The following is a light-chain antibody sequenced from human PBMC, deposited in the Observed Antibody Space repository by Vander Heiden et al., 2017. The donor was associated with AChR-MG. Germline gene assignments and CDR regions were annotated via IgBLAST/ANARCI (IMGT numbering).Light chain of an antibody. CDR1: SLRSYY. CDR2: GKN. V-gene: IGLV3-19*01. Sequence: SSELTQDPAVSVALGQTVRITCQGDSLRSYYASWYQQTPEQPPVVIIYGKNNRPSVIAGRFSGSRAGNTASLTIAGAQAEDEADYYSNSQDSSSNVVFGGGTKLTVL. CDR3: NSQDSSSNVV. J-gene: IGLJ2*01.